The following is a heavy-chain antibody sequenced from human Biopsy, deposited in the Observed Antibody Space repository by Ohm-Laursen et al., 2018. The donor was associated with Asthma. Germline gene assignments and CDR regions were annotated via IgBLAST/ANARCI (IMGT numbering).Heavy chain of an antibody. CDR2: IIPVFGTT. V-gene: IGHV1-69*13. CDR1: AGTFSRYA. J-gene: IGHJ6*02. Sequence: SVKASCKASAGTFSRYAISWARQAPGQGLEWMGGIIPVFGTTNYAQKFQGRATFTADGSTSFAYMELSSLTSEDSAVYYCAREVSTVDYGYYYFAMDVWGQGTTVTVSS. D-gene: IGHD4-17*01. CDR3: AREVSTVDYGYYYFAMDV.